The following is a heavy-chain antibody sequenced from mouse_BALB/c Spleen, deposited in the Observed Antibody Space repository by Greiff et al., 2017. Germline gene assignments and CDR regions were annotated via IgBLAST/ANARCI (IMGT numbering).Heavy chain of an antibody. CDR3: ARYSTTVVARGYFDY. J-gene: IGHJ2*01. CDR1: GFTFSSFG. D-gene: IGHD1-1*01. CDR2: ISSGSSTI. Sequence: EVMLVESGGGLVQPGGSRKLSCAASGFTFSSFGMHWVRQAPEKGLEWVAYISSGSSTIYYADTVKGRFTISRDNPKNTLFLQMTSLRSEDMAMYYCARYSTTVVARGYFDYWGQGTTLTVSS. V-gene: IGHV5-17*02.